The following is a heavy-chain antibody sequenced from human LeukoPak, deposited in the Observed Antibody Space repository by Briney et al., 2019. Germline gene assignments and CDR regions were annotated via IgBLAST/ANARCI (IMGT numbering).Heavy chain of an antibody. Sequence: SATLSLTCTVSGGSISSGGYYWSWIRQHPGKGLEWIGYIYYRWSTYYNPSLKSRVTISVDTSKNQFSLKLSSVTAADTAVYYCARVPLGGANAIAFVDYWGQGTLVTVSS. D-gene: IGHD2-8*01. CDR2: IYYRWST. J-gene: IGHJ4*02. CDR1: GGSISSGGYY. CDR3: ARVPLGGANAIAFVDY. V-gene: IGHV4-31*03.